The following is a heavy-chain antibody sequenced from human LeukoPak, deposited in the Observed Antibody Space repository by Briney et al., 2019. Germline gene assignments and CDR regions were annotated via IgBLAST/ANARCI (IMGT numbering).Heavy chain of an antibody. D-gene: IGHD6-6*01. CDR3: ARVRKGSSSSPYYFDY. CDR2: IYYSGST. CDR1: GDSLINFY. J-gene: IGHJ4*02. V-gene: IGHV4-31*02. Sequence: SETLSLTCTVSGDSLINFYWSWIRQHPGKGLEWIGYIYYSGSTYYNPSLKSRVTISVDTSKNQFSLKLSSVTAADTAVYYCARVRKGSSSSPYYFDYWGQGTLVTVSS.